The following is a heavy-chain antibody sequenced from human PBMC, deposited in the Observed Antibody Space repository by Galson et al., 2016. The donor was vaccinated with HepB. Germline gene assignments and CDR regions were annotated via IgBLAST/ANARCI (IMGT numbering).Heavy chain of an antibody. CDR2: ISSNSGGGAI. CDR1: GFTLSDSY. V-gene: IGHV3-11*01. J-gene: IGHJ4*02. D-gene: IGHD3-3*01. Sequence: SLRLSCAASGFTLSDSYMAWIRLAPGKGLEWISYISSNSGGGAIYYADSVQGRFTISRDNAKNSLSLQMNSLRAEDTAVYYCARGVGFYTWGQGTRVTVSP. CDR3: ARGVGFYT.